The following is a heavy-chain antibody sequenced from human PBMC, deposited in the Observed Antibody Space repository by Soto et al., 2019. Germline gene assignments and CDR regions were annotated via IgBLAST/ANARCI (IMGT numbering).Heavy chain of an antibody. CDR2: VFHTGNT. D-gene: IGHD1-20*01. CDR1: GDSIRSYY. J-gene: IGHJ4*02. Sequence: SETLSLTCSVSGDSIRSYYWTWIRQPPGKGLQWIGYVFHTGNTNYNPSLKSRVTISEDASKNQVSLRLTSVTAADTAVYSCAREQYNWKIWGQGTLVTVSS. CDR3: AREQYNWKI. V-gene: IGHV4-59*01.